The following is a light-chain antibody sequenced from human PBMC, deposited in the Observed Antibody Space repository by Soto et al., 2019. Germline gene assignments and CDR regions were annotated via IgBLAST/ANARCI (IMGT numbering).Light chain of an antibody. CDR2: GAS. J-gene: IGKJ1*01. CDR1: QDIINY. Sequence: DIQMTQSPSSLSASVGDRVTITCRASQDIINYLAWYQQKPGKVPKLLIYGASTLQSGVPSRFSGSGSGTDFTLTIRSLQPEDVATYYCQKYNSPPRTFGQGTKVEIK. CDR3: QKYNSPPRT. V-gene: IGKV1-27*01.